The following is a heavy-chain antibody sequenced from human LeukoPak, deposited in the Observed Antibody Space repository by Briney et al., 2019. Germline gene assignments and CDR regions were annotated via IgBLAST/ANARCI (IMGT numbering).Heavy chain of an antibody. Sequence: PGRSLRLSCAASGFTFSSYAMHWVRQAPGKGQEWVAVISYDGSNKYYADSVKGRFTISRDNSKNTLYLQMNSLRAEDTAVYYCAREPLPEYSSSWFYYYYYGMDVWGQGTTVTVSS. CDR2: ISYDGSNK. CDR1: GFTFSSYA. V-gene: IGHV3-30*04. J-gene: IGHJ6*02. CDR3: AREPLPEYSSSWFYYYYYGMDV. D-gene: IGHD6-13*01.